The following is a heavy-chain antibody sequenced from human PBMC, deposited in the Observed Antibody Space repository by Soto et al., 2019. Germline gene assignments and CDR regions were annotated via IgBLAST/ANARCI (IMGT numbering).Heavy chain of an antibody. Sequence: SETLSLTCSFSGDSVTSHYLTWIRQSPEKGLEWIGEINHSGSTNYNPSLKSRVTISVDTSKNQFSLYLQMNSLRAEDTAVYYCARASIAAFYYYYYMDVWGKGTTVTVSS. D-gene: IGHD6-6*01. J-gene: IGHJ6*03. CDR1: GDSVTSHY. CDR2: INHSGST. V-gene: IGHV4-34*01. CDR3: ARASIAAFYYYYYMDV.